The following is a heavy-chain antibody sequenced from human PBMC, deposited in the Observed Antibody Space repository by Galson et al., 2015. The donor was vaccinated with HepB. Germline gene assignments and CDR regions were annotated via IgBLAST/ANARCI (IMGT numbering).Heavy chain of an antibody. CDR1: GYTFTSYY. Sequence: SVKVSCKASGYTFTSYYMHWVRQAPGQGLEWMGIINPSGGSTSYAQKFQGRVTMTRDTSTSTVYMELSSLRSEDTAVYYCARDRVINYYYYGMDVWGQGTTVTVSS. V-gene: IGHV1-46*03. CDR3: ARDRVINYYYYGMDV. D-gene: IGHD2-21*01. CDR2: INPSGGST. J-gene: IGHJ6*02.